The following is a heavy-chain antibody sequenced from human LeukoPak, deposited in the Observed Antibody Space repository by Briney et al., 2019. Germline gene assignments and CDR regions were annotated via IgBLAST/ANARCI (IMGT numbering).Heavy chain of an antibody. J-gene: IGHJ4*02. CDR2: ISGDGGST. CDR3: AKFFTRGSRHTR. Sequence: PGWSLRLSCAASGFTFDDYAMDWVRQAPGKGLEWVSLISGDGGSTYYADSVKGRFTISRDNSKNSLYLQMNSLRTEDTALYYCAKFFTRGSRHTRWGQGTLVTVSS. CDR1: GFTFDDYA. D-gene: IGHD3-16*01. V-gene: IGHV3-43*02.